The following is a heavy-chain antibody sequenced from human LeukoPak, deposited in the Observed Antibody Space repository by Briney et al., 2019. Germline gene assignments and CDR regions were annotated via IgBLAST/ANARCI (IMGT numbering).Heavy chain of an antibody. CDR2: ISGSGVGT. D-gene: IGHD3-9*01. V-gene: IGHV3-23*01. CDR1: GFIFRNYA. CDR3: AKKARDDHDKYFFDF. J-gene: IGHJ4*02. Sequence: GGSLRLSCAGSGFIFRNYAMSWVRQAPGMGLEWVSAISGSGVGTNYADSVKGRFTISRDNSKNTLYLQMNSLRAEDTAVYCCAKKARDDHDKYFFDFWGQGTQVTVSS.